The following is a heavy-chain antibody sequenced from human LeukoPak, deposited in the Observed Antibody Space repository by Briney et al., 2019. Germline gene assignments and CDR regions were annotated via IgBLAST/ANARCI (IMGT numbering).Heavy chain of an antibody. CDR2: IYYSGTT. Sequence: SETLSLTCTVSGGSISSSSYYWGWIRQPPGKGLEWIGSIYYSGTTYYNPSLKSRVTMSIDTSKNQFSLKLSSVTAAVTAVYYCARHQYSTTVTLDYWGQGTLVTVSS. D-gene: IGHD4-17*01. CDR3: ARHQYSTTVTLDY. J-gene: IGHJ4*02. CDR1: GGSISSSSYY. V-gene: IGHV4-39*01.